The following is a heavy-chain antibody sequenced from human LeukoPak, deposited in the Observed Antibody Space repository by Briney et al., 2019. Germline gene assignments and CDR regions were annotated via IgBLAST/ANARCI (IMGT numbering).Heavy chain of an antibody. Sequence: SETLSLTCTVSGGSINSAAYYWTWIRQHPGKGLEWIGYIYYSGSTSYNPSLKSRVTISVDTSKSHFSLRLSSVTAADTAVYYCARLYYYDSSGYYPYCFDYWGQGTLVTVSS. V-gene: IGHV4-31*03. CDR1: GGSINSAAYY. CDR3: ARLYYYDSSGYYPYCFDY. CDR2: IYYSGST. D-gene: IGHD3-22*01. J-gene: IGHJ4*02.